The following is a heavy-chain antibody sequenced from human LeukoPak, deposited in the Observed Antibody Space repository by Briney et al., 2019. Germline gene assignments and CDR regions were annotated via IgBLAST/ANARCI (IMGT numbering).Heavy chain of an antibody. Sequence: EGSLRLSCAASGFTFDDYGMSWVRQVPGKGLEWVSAINWNGGSTDYADSVEGRFTVSRDNAKNSLFLQMNSLRAEDTAFYFCARDSPYTVGYYDDSRPFDFWGQGALVTVSS. CDR1: GFTFDDYG. V-gene: IGHV3-20*04. J-gene: IGHJ4*02. CDR2: INWNGGST. CDR3: ARDSPYTVGYYDDSRPFDF. D-gene: IGHD3-22*01.